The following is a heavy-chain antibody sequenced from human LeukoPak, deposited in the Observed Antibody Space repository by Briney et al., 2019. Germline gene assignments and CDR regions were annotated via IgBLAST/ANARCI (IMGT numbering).Heavy chain of an antibody. V-gene: IGHV4-39*07. Sequence: PSETLSLTCTVSGGSIGRSSYYWGWIRQPPGKGLEWIGNIYYSGTTSYNPSLKSRVTISIDTSKDQFSLKLTSVTAADTAVYYCARDTYYYDSSGYYRLDYWGQGTLVTVSS. J-gene: IGHJ4*02. CDR2: IYYSGTT. D-gene: IGHD3-22*01. CDR1: GGSIGRSSYY. CDR3: ARDTYYYDSSGYYRLDY.